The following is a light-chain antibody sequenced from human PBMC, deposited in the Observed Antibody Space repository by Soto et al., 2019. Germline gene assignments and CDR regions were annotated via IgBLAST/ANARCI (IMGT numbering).Light chain of an antibody. V-gene: IGKV1-5*03. J-gene: IGKJ2*01. Sequence: IQMTQSPSTVSAAVGDGVTITSLASQSVRNWLAWFQQKPRRPPKLLIYKTSRLEGGVPSRFNGSGYGTDLTLAISSLQPDDFAAYYCLQYNAFPLTFGQGTKLE. CDR2: KTS. CDR1: QSVRNW. CDR3: LQYNAFPLT.